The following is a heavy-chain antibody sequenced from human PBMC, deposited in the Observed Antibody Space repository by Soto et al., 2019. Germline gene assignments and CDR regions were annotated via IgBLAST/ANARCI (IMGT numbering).Heavy chain of an antibody. J-gene: IGHJ6*02. CDR1: GFTFSSYD. D-gene: IGHD6-13*01. V-gene: IGHV3-23*01. CDR3: AKFPGAAGTYYGMDV. Sequence: EVQLLESGGGLVQPGGSLRLSCAASGFTFSSYDMSWVRQAPGKGLEWGSAISGSGGSTYYADSVKGRFTISRDNAKNTLHLQMNRLRAEDTAVDYCAKFPGAAGTYYGMDVWGQGTTVTVSS. CDR2: ISGSGGST.